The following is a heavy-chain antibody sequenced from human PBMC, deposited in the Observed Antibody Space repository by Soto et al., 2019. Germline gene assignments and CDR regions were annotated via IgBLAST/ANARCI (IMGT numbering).Heavy chain of an antibody. CDR2: INPSGGST. CDR3: ARGSGADRGRSGYYPDYYYGMDV. J-gene: IGHJ6*02. D-gene: IGHD3-3*01. V-gene: IGHV1-46*01. Sequence: ASVKVSCKASGYTFTSYYMHWVRQAPGQGLEWMGIINPSGGSTSYAQKFQGRVTMTRDTSTSTVYMELGSLRSEDTAVYYCARGSGADRGRSGYYPDYYYGMDVWGQGTTVTVSS. CDR1: GYTFTSYY.